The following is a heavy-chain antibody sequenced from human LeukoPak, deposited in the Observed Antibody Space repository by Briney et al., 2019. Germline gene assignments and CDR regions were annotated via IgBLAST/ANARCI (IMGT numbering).Heavy chain of an antibody. CDR1: GYTFTSYA. CDR2: INAGNVNT. V-gene: IGHV1-3*01. Sequence: ASVNVSCKASGYTFTSYAMHWVRQAPGQRLEWMGWINAGNVNTKYSQKFQGRVTITRDTSASQAYMELSSLRSEDTAVYYCARTLYNFWGVYHPIFVLDIWGQKTMVTVSS. CDR3: ARTLYNFWGVYHPIFVLDI. J-gene: IGHJ3*02. D-gene: IGHD3-3*01.